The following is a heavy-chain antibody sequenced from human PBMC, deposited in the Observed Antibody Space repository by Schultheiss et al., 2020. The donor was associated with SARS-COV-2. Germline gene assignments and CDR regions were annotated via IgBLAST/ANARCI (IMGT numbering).Heavy chain of an antibody. CDR1: GFTFSSYA. CDR2: ISSSSSYI. CDR3: ARSGGTIFGVVIAYFDY. Sequence: GESLKISCAASGFTFSSYAMSWVRQAPGKGLEWVSYISSSSSYIFYADSVKGRFTISRDNAKNSLYLQMNSLRAEDTAVYYCARSGGTIFGVVIAYFDYWGQGTLVTVSS. D-gene: IGHD3-3*01. V-gene: IGHV3-21*05. J-gene: IGHJ4*02.